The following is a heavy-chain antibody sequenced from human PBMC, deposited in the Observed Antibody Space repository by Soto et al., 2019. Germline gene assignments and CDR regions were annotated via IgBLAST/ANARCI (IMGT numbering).Heavy chain of an antibody. CDR2: ISAYNGNT. Sequence: GASVKVSCKASGYTFTSYGISWVRQAPGQGLEWMGWISAYNGNTNYAQKLQGRVTMTTDTSTSTAYMELRSLRSDDTAVYYCARENFLGKGVIGYYYYGMDVWGQGTTVTVSS. J-gene: IGHJ6*02. D-gene: IGHD2-21*01. CDR3: ARENFLGKGVIGYYYYGMDV. CDR1: GYTFTSYG. V-gene: IGHV1-18*04.